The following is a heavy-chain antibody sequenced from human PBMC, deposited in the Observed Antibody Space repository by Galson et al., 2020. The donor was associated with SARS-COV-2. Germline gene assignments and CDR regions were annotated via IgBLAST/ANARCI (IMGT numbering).Heavy chain of an antibody. CDR1: GFTFSSYS. V-gene: IGHV3-21*01. CDR3: ARGPYYYYYYMDV. CDR2: ISSSSSYI. Sequence: CGAPGFTFSSYSMNWVRQAPGKGPEWVSSISSSSSYIYHADSVKGRFTISRDNAKNSLYLQMNSLRAEDTAVYYCARGPYYYYYYMDVWGKGTTVTISS. J-gene: IGHJ6*03.